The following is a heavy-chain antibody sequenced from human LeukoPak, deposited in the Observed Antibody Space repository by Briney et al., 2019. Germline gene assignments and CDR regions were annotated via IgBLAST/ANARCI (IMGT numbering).Heavy chain of an antibody. Sequence: ASVKVSCKASGGTFSSYAISWVRQAPGQGLEWMGRIIPIFGTANYAQKFQGRVTITTDESTSTAYMELSSLRSEDTAVYYCALDTIFGVVITGYNWGQGTLVTVSS. J-gene: IGHJ4*02. CDR2: IIPIFGTA. CDR1: GGTFSSYA. CDR3: ALDTIFGVVITGYN. D-gene: IGHD3-3*01. V-gene: IGHV1-69*05.